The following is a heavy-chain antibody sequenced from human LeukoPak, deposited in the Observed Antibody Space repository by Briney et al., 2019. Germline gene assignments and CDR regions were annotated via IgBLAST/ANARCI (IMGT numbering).Heavy chain of an antibody. CDR1: GYTFTSYG. CDR3: ARDLFTMVRGVIIMDAFDI. V-gene: IGHV1-18*01. Sequence: VKVSCKASGYTFTSYGISWVRQAPGQGLEWMGWISAYNGNTNYAQKLQGRVTMTTDTSTSTAYMELRSLRSDDTAVYYCARDLFTMVRGVIIMDAFDIWGQGTMVTVSS. J-gene: IGHJ3*02. CDR2: ISAYNGNT. D-gene: IGHD3-10*01.